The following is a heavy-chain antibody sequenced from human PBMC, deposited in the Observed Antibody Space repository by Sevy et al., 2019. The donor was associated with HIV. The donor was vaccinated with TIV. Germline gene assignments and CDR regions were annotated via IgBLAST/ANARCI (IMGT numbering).Heavy chain of an antibody. J-gene: IGHJ3*02. Sequence: SETLSLTCTVSGGSISSSSYYWGWIRQPPGKGLEWIGSIYYSGSTYYNLSLKSRVTISVDTSKNQFSLKLSSVTAADTAVYYCARRAPGSRGAFDIWGQGTMVTVSS. V-gene: IGHV4-39*01. D-gene: IGHD2-2*01. CDR1: GGSISSSSYY. CDR2: IYYSGST. CDR3: ARRAPGSRGAFDI.